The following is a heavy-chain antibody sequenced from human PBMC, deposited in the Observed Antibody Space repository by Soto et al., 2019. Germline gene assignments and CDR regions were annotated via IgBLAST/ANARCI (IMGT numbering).Heavy chain of an antibody. V-gene: IGHV5-51*01. CDR1: GYSFTSYW. CDR3: FCSTHDYGDYEYF. CDR2: IYPGDSDT. D-gene: IGHD4-17*01. J-gene: IGHJ4*02. Sequence: GESLKISCKGSGYSFTSYWIGWVRQMPGKGLEWMGIIYPGDSDTRYSPSFQGQVTISADKSISTAYLQWSSLKASDTAMYYCFCSTHDYGDYEYFWGQGTLVTAPQ.